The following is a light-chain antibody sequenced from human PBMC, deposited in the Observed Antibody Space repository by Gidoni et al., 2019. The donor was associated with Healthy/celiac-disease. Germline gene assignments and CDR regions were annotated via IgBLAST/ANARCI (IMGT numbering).Light chain of an antibody. Sequence: QAVLTQTPSVSGAPGQRVTISCTGSRSNIGAGYDVHWYQLLPGTAPNLLIYGNRHRPSGVPDRFSGYKSANSASLAITGLQAEDEADYYCQSYDSSLSGSVFGGGTKLTVL. J-gene: IGLJ3*02. V-gene: IGLV1-40*01. CDR1: RSNIGAGYD. CDR3: QSYDSSLSGSV. CDR2: GNR.